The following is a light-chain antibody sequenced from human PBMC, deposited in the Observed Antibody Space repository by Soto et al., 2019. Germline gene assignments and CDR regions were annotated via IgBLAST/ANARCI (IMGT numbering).Light chain of an antibody. V-gene: IGKV3-20*01. J-gene: IGKJ4*01. CDR1: QSVSSSY. CDR3: QKFSSYPLT. CDR2: AAS. Sequence: VLTQSPGTLSFSPGERATLSCRACQSVSSSYLAWYQQKPGQAPRLLIFAASSRASGIPDRLSGSGSGTDFNLTISRLEPEDFAVYYCQKFSSYPLTCGGGTKVDIK.